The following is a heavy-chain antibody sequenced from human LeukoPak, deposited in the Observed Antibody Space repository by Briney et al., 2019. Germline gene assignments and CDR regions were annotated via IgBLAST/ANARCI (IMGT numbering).Heavy chain of an antibody. D-gene: IGHD3-16*01. CDR2: INPNSGGT. V-gene: IGHV1-2*02. CDR1: GYTFTGYY. J-gene: IGHJ4*02. CDR3: ATSRTMITLGGYYFDY. Sequence: ASVKVSCKASGYTFTGYYMHWLRQAPGQRLEWMGWINPNSGGTNYAQKFQGRVTMTRATSISTAYMELSRLRSDDTAVYYCATSRTMITLGGYYFDYWGQGTLVTVSS.